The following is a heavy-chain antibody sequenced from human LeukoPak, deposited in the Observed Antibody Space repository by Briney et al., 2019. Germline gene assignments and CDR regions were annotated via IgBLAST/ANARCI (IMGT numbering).Heavy chain of an antibody. J-gene: IGHJ4*02. V-gene: IGHV4-39*07. CDR3: ARTRGGIAARLVGY. Sequence: SETLSLTCTVSGGSISSSSYYWGWIRQPPGKGLEWIGSIYYSGSTYYNPSLKSRVTISVDTSKNQFSLKLSSVTAADTAVYYCARTRGGIAARLVGYWGQGTLVTLSS. D-gene: IGHD6-6*01. CDR2: IYYSGST. CDR1: GGSISSSSYY.